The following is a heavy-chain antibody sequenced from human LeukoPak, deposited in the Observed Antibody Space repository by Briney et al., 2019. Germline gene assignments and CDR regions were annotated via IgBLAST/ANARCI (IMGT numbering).Heavy chain of an antibody. CDR2: IYYSGST. D-gene: IGHD3-22*01. J-gene: IGHJ6*02. CDR3: ARRSRYYYDSSGYYGYYGMDV. Sequence: SETLPLTCTVSGGSISSYYWSWIRQPPGKGLEWIGYIYYSGSTNYNPSLKSRVTISVDTSKNQFSLKLSSVTAADTAVYYCARRSRYYYDSSGYYGYYGMDVWGQGTTVTVSS. V-gene: IGHV4-59*08. CDR1: GGSISSYY.